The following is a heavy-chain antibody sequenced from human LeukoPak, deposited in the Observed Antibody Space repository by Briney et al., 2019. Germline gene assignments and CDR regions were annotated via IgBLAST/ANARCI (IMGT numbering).Heavy chain of an antibody. CDR1: GFTFTYYQ. J-gene: IGHJ6*02. CDR2: ISANATSTM. V-gene: IGHV3-48*03. Sequence: QSGGSLRLPCAASGFTFTYYQMNWVRRAPGKGLEWVSYISANATSTMYYADSVQGRFTISRDNAKNSLYLQMNSLRAEDTAIYYCARGFPVLNVWGQGTTVTVSS. CDR3: ARGFPVLNV. D-gene: IGHD3-9*01.